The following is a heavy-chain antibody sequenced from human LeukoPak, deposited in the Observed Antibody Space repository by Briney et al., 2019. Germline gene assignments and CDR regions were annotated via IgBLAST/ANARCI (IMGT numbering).Heavy chain of an antibody. D-gene: IGHD6-13*01. V-gene: IGHV4-38-2*02. CDR2: IYHSGNT. CDR3: ARDPRSTYSTTWYGGWYFDL. CDR1: GYSISSGYY. Sequence: PSGTLSLTCAVSGYSISSGYYWGWIREPPGKGLEWIGSIYHSGNTFYNPSLKSRVTISLDTSKNQFSLTLSSVTAADTALYYCARDPRSTYSTTWYGGWYFDLWGRGTLVTVSS. J-gene: IGHJ2*01.